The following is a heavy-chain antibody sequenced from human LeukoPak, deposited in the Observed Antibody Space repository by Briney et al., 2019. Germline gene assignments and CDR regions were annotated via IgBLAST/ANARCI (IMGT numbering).Heavy chain of an antibody. CDR1: GYTFTSYD. J-gene: IGHJ3*02. Sequence: ASAKVSCKASGYTFTSYDINWVRQSTGQGLEWMGWMNTNSGNTGYAQKFQGRVTMTRDNSINPAYMELSSLRSDDTAIYYCVRGDLPTTVINEAFNIWGQGTMVTVSS. CDR2: MNTNSGNT. V-gene: IGHV1-8*01. D-gene: IGHD4-17*01. CDR3: VRGDLPTTVINEAFNI.